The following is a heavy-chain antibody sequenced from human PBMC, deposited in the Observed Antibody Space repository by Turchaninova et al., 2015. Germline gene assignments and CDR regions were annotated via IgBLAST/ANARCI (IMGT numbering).Heavy chain of an antibody. Sequence: QVQLQESGPGLVKPSETLSLPCAVSGSSISSGFCRGWFRQPPGKGLEWIGGISHSGSTYYNPSLKRRFTISLDTSKNQFSLELSSVTAADTAVYYCARGSTTFDYWGQGILVTVSS. CDR1: GSSISSGFC. CDR2: ISHSGST. J-gene: IGHJ4*02. CDR3: ARGSTTFDY. V-gene: IGHV4-38-2*01. D-gene: IGHD5/OR15-5a*01.